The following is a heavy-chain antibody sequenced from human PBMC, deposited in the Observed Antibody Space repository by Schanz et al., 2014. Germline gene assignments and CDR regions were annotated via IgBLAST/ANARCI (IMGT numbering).Heavy chain of an antibody. Sequence: QVQLVESGGGVVQPGRSLRLSCAASGFTFSSYGMHWVRQAPGKGLEWVSVIYSGIGAYYADSVKDRFTVSRDNSKNTLYLQMNSLRAEDTSVYFCARVRRRIATPSTPSFRNYYYYAMDVWGQGTTVTVSS. CDR1: GFTFSSYG. CDR2: IYSGIGA. D-gene: IGHD6-13*01. V-gene: IGHV3-NL1*01. CDR3: ARVRRRIATPSTPSFRNYYYYAMDV. J-gene: IGHJ6*02.